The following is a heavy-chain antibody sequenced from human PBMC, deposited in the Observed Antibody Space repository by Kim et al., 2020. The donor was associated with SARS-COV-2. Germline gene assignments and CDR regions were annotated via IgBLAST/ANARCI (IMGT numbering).Heavy chain of an antibody. CDR1: GFTFSAHS. D-gene: IGHD3-22*01. J-gene: IGHJ4*01. V-gene: IGHV3-48*04. Sequence: GGSLRLSCAASGFTFSAHSMNWVRLAPGKGPEWVSYISSTSSTIYYAESVKGRFTISRDNTKNSLYLQMNSLRAEDTAVYYCASHYDSRHYSRSYFDYW. CDR2: ISSTSSTI. CDR3: ASHYDSRHYSRSYFDY.